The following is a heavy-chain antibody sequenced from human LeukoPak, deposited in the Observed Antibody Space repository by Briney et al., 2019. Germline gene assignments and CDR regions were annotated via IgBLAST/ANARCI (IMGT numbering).Heavy chain of an antibody. CDR2: INHSGST. CDR3: ARGGGVWGSYRLFDY. V-gene: IGHV4-34*01. CDR1: GGSFSGYY. D-gene: IGHD3-16*02. J-gene: IGHJ4*02. Sequence: SETLSLTCAVYGGSFSGYYWSWIRQPPGKGLEWIGEINHSGSTNYNPSLKSRVTISVDTSKNQFSLKLSSVTAADTAVYYCARGGGVWGSYRLFDYCGQGTLVTASS.